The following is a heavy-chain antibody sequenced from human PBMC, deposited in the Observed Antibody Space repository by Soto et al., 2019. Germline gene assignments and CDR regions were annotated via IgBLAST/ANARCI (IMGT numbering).Heavy chain of an antibody. CDR2: ISGSGGST. V-gene: IGHV3-23*01. CDR3: AKVPYYYDSSGYHFDY. D-gene: IGHD3-22*01. CDR1: GFTFSSYA. J-gene: IGHJ4*02. Sequence: GGFLRLSCAASGFTFSSYAMSWVRQAPGKGLEWVSAISGSGGSTYYADSVKGRFTISRDNSKNTLYLQMNSLRAEDTAVHYCAKVPYYYDSSGYHFDYWGQGTLVTVSS.